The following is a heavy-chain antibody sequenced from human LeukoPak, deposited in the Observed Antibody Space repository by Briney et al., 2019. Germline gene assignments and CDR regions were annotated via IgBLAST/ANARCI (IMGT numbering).Heavy chain of an antibody. V-gene: IGHV4-39*07. J-gene: IGHJ3*02. CDR2: IYHSGST. Sequence: PSETLSLTCTVSGGSISSSSYYWSWIRQPPGKGLEWIGSIYHSGSTYYNPSLKSRFTISVDTSKNQFSLKLSSVTAADTAVYYCARDLRRGRWELRKGAFDIWGQGTMVTVSS. D-gene: IGHD1-26*01. CDR1: GGSISSSSYY. CDR3: ARDLRRGRWELRKGAFDI.